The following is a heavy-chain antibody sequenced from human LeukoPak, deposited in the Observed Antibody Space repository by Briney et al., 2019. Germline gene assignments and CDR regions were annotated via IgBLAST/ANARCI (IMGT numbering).Heavy chain of an antibody. CDR1: GGSISSSSYY. CDR3: ARHNSGYERNWFDP. CDR2: IYYSGST. Sequence: SETLSLTCTVSGGSISSSSYYWGWIRQPPGKGLEGIVSIYYSGSTYYNPSLKSRVTISVDTSKNPFSLKLSSVTAGDTAVYYCARHNSGYERNWFDPWGQGTLVTVSS. J-gene: IGHJ5*02. V-gene: IGHV4-39*01. D-gene: IGHD5-12*01.